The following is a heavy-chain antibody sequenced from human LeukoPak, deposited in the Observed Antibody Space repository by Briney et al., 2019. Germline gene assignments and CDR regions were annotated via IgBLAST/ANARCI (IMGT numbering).Heavy chain of an antibody. V-gene: IGHV1-2*06. CDR2: INPNSGGT. J-gene: IGHJ4*02. CDR3: ARDGSPFYDSSGYYYEVY. Sequence: GASVKVSCKASGYTFTGYYLHSVRQAPGQGLEWMGRINPNSGGTNYAQKFQGRVTMTRDTSISTDYMELSRLRSDDTAMYYCARDGSPFYDSSGYYYEVYWGQGTLVTVSS. D-gene: IGHD3-22*01. CDR1: GYTFTGYY.